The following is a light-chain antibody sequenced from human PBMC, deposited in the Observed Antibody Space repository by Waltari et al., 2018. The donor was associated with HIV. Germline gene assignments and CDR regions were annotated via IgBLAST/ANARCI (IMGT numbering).Light chain of an antibody. CDR1: APSLRDTNF. CDR2: DVD. Sequence: SALTQPRSVSGSPGQSVSISCTGAAPSLRDTNFVSWYQQHAGRVPRVLILDVDQRPSDVPGRFSASKSGDTASLTISGLQPDDEALYFCSAFVASSSWVFGGGTQL. CDR3: SAFVASSSWV. V-gene: IGLV2-11*01. J-gene: IGLJ3*02.